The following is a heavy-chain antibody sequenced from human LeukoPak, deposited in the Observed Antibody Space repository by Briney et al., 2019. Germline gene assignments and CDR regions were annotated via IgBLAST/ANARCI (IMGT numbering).Heavy chain of an antibody. CDR1: GFAFSEHY. CDR3: ARVVGSDFWSGYYPPVGMDV. Sequence: GGSLRLSCAASGFAFSEHYMNWVRQAPGKGLEWVGRTKNKANSYTTEYAASVKGRFTISRDDSKKSLYLQMNSLKTEDTAVYYCARVVGSDFWSGYYPPVGMDVWGQGTTVTVSS. D-gene: IGHD3-3*01. J-gene: IGHJ6*02. V-gene: IGHV3-72*01. CDR2: TKNKANSYTT.